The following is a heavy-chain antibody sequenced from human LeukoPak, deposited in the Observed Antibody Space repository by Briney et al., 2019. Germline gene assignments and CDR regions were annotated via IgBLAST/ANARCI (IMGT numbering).Heavy chain of an antibody. CDR3: ARVHQQVALYAFGI. V-gene: IGHV4-34*01. CDR1: GGSFSGHY. D-gene: IGHD6-13*01. Sequence: KPSETLSLTCAVYGGSFSGHYWSWIRQPPGKGLEWIGEINHSGSTNYNPSLKSRVTIGVDTSKNQFSLKVRSVTAADTAVYYCARVHQQVALYAFGIWGQGTLVTVSS. CDR2: INHSGST. J-gene: IGHJ3*02.